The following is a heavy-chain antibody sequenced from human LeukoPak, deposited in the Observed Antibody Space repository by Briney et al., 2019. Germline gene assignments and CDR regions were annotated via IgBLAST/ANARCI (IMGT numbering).Heavy chain of an antibody. D-gene: IGHD6-19*01. Sequence: SETLSLTCTVAGGSISSSSYYWGWIRQPRGKGLEWIGSIDYSGRTNYNPSLKSRVTISVDTSKNQFSLKLSSVTAADTAVYYCARDPTAVAGNYYYGMDVWGQGTTVTVSS. J-gene: IGHJ6*02. V-gene: IGHV4-39*07. CDR1: GGSISSSSYY. CDR3: ARDPTAVAGNYYYGMDV. CDR2: IDYSGRT.